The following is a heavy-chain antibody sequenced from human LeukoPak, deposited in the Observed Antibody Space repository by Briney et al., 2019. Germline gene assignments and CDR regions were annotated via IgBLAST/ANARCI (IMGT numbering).Heavy chain of an antibody. V-gene: IGHV4-34*01. CDR2: INHSGST. Sequence: PSQSLSLTCVVYGGSFSGYYWSWIRQPPGKGLEWIGEINHSGSTNYNPSLKSRVTISVDTSKNQFSLKLSSVTAADTAVYYCARAAYCSGGSCYYNYYGMDVWGKGTTVTVSS. D-gene: IGHD2-15*01. CDR3: ARAAYCSGGSCYYNYYGMDV. CDR1: GGSFSGYY. J-gene: IGHJ6*04.